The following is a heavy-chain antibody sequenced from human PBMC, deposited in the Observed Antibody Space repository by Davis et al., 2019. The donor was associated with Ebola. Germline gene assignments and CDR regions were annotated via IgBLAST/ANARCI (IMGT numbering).Heavy chain of an antibody. CDR3: ARFRASGSSTPIDY. V-gene: IGHV4-59*11. Sequence: PSETLSLTCTVSGGSISSHYWSWIRQPPGKGLEWIGYIYYSGSTNYNPSLKSRVTISVDTSKNQFSLKLSSVTAADTAVYYCARFRASGSSTPIDYWGQGTLVTVSS. J-gene: IGHJ4*02. CDR2: IYYSGST. CDR1: GGSISSHY. D-gene: IGHD2-2*01.